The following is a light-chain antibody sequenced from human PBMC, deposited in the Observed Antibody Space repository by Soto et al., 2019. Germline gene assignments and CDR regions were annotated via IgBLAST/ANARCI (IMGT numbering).Light chain of an antibody. J-gene: IGKJ4*01. V-gene: IGKV3-15*01. CDR1: QTIRNN. CDR2: VAS. Sequence: EIVMTQSPATLSVSPGERATLSCRSSQTIRNNLAWYQQKPGQAPRLLIYVASTRTTDIPARFSGSGSGTDFALTISSLQSEDFAFYYCQQYNSWPLNFGGGTNVEIK. CDR3: QQYNSWPLN.